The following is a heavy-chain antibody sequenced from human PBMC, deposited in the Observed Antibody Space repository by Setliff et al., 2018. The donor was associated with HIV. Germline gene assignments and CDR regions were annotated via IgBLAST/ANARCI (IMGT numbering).Heavy chain of an antibody. J-gene: IGHJ4*02. V-gene: IGHV3-21*01. Sequence: PGGSLRLSCAGSGFTFNTCAMNWVRQAPGKGLEWVSSISSSSSYIYYADSVKGRFTISRDNAKNSLYLQMNSLRAEDTDVYYCARFRGQKYYFDYWGQGTLVTVSS. CDR2: ISSSSSYI. CDR3: ARFRGQKYYFDY. CDR1: GFTFNTCA.